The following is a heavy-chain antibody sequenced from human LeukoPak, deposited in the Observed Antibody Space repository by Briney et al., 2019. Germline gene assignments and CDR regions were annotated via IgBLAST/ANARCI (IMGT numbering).Heavy chain of an antibody. CDR3: ARQNTYYYDSSGYPYYYFDY. V-gene: IGHV4-31*03. Sequence: PQTLSLTCTVSGGSISSGGYYWSWIRPHPGKGLEWIGYIYYSGSTYYNPSLKSRVTISVDTSKNQFSLKLSSVTAADTAVYYCARQNTYYYDSSGYPYYYFDYWGQGTLVTVSS. CDR2: IYYSGST. CDR1: GGSISSGGYY. J-gene: IGHJ4*02. D-gene: IGHD3-22*01.